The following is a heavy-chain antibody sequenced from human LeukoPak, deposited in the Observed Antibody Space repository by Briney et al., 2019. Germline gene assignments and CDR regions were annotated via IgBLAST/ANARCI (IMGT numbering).Heavy chain of an antibody. J-gene: IGHJ4*02. CDR1: GGSISSSSYY. CDR3: ARKKYSSGWYIYDY. Sequence: SETLSLTCTVSGGSISSSSYYWGWIRQPPGKGLQWIGSLSYSGSAYYNPSLKSRVTISVDTSKNQFSLKLSSVTAADTAAYYCARKKYSSGWYIYDYWGQGTLVTVSS. V-gene: IGHV4-39*01. D-gene: IGHD6-19*01. CDR2: LSYSGSA.